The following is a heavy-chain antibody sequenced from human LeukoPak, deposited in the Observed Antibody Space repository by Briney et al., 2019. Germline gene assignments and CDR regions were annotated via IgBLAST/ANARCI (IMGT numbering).Heavy chain of an antibody. CDR1: GFTFDDYA. J-gene: IGHJ4*02. CDR3: ARADWDTAMTDY. Sequence: GGSLRLSCAASGFTFDDYAMHWVRQAPGKGLEWVSGISWNSGSIGYADSVKGRFIISRDNAKNSLYLQMNSLRAEDTAVYYCARADWDTAMTDYWGQGTLVTVSS. CDR2: ISWNSGSI. V-gene: IGHV3-9*01. D-gene: IGHD5-18*01.